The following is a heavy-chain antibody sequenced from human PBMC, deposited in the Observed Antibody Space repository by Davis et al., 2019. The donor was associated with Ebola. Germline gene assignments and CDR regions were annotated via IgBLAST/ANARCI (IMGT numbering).Heavy chain of an antibody. CDR3: AKITGSFGY. Sequence: GESLKISCAASGFTFSNYGMHWVRQAPGKGLEWVATIWYDGSNKDYADSVQGRFTISRDSSTLFLQMNSLRAEDTAVYYCAKITGSFGYWGQGTLVTVSS. CDR1: GFTFSNYG. V-gene: IGHV3-30*02. J-gene: IGHJ4*02. D-gene: IGHD1-1*01. CDR2: IWYDGSNK.